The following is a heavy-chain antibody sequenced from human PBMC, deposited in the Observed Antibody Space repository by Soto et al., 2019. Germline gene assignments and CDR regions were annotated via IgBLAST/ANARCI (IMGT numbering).Heavy chain of an antibody. Sequence: PGGSLRLACAAYVFTFTNAWMGWVRQAPGRGLDWVGGIKSKTDGGTTDYAAPVKGRFTISRDDSENTLYLQMNSLKTEDTAVYYCTTEQGYCSGGTCFYHFYGMDVWGQGTPVTVSS. CDR1: VFTFTNAW. J-gene: IGHJ6*02. D-gene: IGHD2-15*01. V-gene: IGHV3-15*01. CDR3: TTEQGYCSGGTCFYHFYGMDV. CDR2: IKSKTDGGTT.